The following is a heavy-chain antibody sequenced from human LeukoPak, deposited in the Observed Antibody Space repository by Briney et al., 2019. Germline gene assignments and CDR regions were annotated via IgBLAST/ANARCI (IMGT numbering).Heavy chain of an antibody. V-gene: IGHV1-69*13. J-gene: IGHJ4*02. CDR1: GGTFSSYA. CDR3: ARVVRVYYYDSSGYYEPGEIDY. CDR2: IIPIFGTA. D-gene: IGHD3-22*01. Sequence: SVKVSCKASGGTFSSYAISWVRQAPGQGLEWMGGIIPIFGTANFAQKFQGRVTITADESTSTAYMELSSLRSEDTAVYYCARVVRVYYYDSSGYYEPGEIDYWGQGTLVTVSS.